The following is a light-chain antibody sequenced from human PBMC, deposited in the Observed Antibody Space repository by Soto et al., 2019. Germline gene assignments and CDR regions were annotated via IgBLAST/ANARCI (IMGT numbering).Light chain of an antibody. CDR2: DVT. J-gene: IGLJ2*01. CDR1: SSDVGGYNY. V-gene: IGLV2-14*01. CDR3: SSYTSSSTVI. Sequence: QSALTQPASVSGSPGQSIAISCTGSSSDVGGYNYVSWYQQHSGKAPKLIIYDVTNRPSGVSDRFSGSKSGNTASLTISGLQAEDEAEYYFSSYTSSSTVIFGGGTKVTVL.